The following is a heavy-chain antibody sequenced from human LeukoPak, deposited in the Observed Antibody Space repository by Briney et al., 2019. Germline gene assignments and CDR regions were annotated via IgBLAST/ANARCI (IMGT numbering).Heavy chain of an antibody. J-gene: IGHJ4*01. Sequence: PGGSLRLSCAASGFTVSSNYMSWVRQAPGKGLEWVSVIYSGGSTYYADSVKGRFTISRDNSKNTLYLQMNSLRAEDTAVYYCARARLHQDFDYWGQGTLVTVSS. CDR2: IYSGGST. CDR1: GFTVSSNY. CDR3: ARARLHQDFDY. V-gene: IGHV3-53*01. D-gene: IGHD3-16*01.